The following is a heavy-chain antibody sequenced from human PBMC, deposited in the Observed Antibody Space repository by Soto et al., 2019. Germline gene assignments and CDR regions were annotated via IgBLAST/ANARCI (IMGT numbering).Heavy chain of an antibody. Sequence: SETLSLTCTVSGGSISSGDYYWTWIRQPPGKGLEWIGYIYYGGTFHYNPSLKSRVSMSVDASRNLFSLKLTSVAAADTAVYFCARATDYGDYVASYFDHWGQGTLVTVSS. J-gene: IGHJ4*02. CDR3: ARATDYGDYVASYFDH. CDR1: GGSISSGDYY. D-gene: IGHD4-17*01. CDR2: IYYGGTF. V-gene: IGHV4-30-4*01.